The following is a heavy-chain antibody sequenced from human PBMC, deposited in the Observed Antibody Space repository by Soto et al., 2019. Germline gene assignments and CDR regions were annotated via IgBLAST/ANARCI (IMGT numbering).Heavy chain of an antibody. CDR1: GFTFDDYA. Sequence: PGGSLRLSCAASGFTFDDYAMHWVRQAPGKGLEWVSGISWNSGSIGYADSVKGRFTISRDNAKNSLYLQMNSLRAEDTALYYCAKVTHRTYYDILTGYYNGPNDAFDIWGQGTMVTVSS. CDR2: ISWNSGSI. D-gene: IGHD3-9*01. J-gene: IGHJ3*02. CDR3: AKVTHRTYYDILTGYYNGPNDAFDI. V-gene: IGHV3-9*01.